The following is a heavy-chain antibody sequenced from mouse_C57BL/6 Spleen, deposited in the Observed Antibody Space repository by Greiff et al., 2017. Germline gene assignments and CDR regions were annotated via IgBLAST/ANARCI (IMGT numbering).Heavy chain of an antibody. J-gene: IGHJ2*01. CDR3: ARAYYGSSPFDY. V-gene: IGHV5-16*01. CDR2: INYDGSST. CDR1: GFTFSDYY. Sequence: EVKLVESEGGLVQPGSSMKLSCTASGFTFSDYYMAWVRQVPEKGLEWVANINYDGSSTYYLDSLKSRFIISRDNAKNILYLQMSSLKSEDTATYYCARAYYGSSPFDYWGQGTTLTVSS. D-gene: IGHD1-1*01.